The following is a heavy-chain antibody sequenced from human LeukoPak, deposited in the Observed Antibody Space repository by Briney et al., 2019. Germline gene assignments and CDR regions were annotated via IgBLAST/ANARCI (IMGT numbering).Heavy chain of an antibody. J-gene: IGHJ4*02. D-gene: IGHD2-15*01. Sequence: ASVKVPYKASGYTFTTFGITWVRQAPGQGLEWMGWISTYNGNTNYAQNLQGRVTMTTDTSTSTAYMELRSLTSDDTAVYYCARVGADCSDGNCYWGQGTLVTVSS. CDR3: ARVGADCSDGNCY. CDR1: GYTFTTFG. V-gene: IGHV1-18*01. CDR2: ISTYNGNT.